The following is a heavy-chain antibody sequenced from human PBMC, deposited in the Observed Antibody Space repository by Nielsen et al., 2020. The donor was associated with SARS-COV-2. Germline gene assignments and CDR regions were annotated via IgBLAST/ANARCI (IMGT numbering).Heavy chain of an antibody. CDR2: IWYDGSNK. CDR3: AREDYYYYYMDV. J-gene: IGHJ6*03. V-gene: IGHV3-33*01. Sequence: GESLKISCAASGFTFSSYGMHWVRQAPGKGLEWVAVIWYDGSNKYYADSVKGRFTISRDNSKNTLYLQMNSLRAEDTAVYYCAREDYYYYYMDVWGKGTTVTVSS. CDR1: GFTFSSYG.